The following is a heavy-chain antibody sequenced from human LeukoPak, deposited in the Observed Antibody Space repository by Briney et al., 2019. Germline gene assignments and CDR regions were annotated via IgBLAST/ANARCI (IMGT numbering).Heavy chain of an antibody. CDR3: ARGVGRWSSSFLVFDY. D-gene: IGHD6-13*01. Sequence: PSETLSLTCTVSGGSISSSSYYWGWIRQPPGKGLEWIGSIYYSGSTYYNPSLKSRVTISVDTSKNQFSLKLSSVTAADTAVYYCARGVGRWSSSFLVFDYWGQGTLVTVSS. V-gene: IGHV4-39*07. J-gene: IGHJ4*02. CDR2: IYYSGST. CDR1: GGSISSSSYY.